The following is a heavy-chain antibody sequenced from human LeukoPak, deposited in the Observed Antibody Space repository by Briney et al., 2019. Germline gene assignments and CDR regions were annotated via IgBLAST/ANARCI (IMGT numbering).Heavy chain of an antibody. CDR3: ARVERNWSGYYAKVYYFDY. CDR1: GVSISSYS. J-gene: IGHJ4*02. Sequence: SETLFLTCSVSGVSISSYSWSWLRQAPGKGLEWVASVQYTGSTTYNPSLRSRLTISADTSKSQFSLQLTSVTPADTAVYYCARVERNWSGYYAKVYYFDYWGQGTLVTVSS. D-gene: IGHD3-3*01. CDR2: VQYTGST. V-gene: IGHV4-59*01.